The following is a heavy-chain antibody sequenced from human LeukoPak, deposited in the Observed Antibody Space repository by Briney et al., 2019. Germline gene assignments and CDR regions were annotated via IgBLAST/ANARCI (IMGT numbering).Heavy chain of an antibody. CDR3: ARADGSS. D-gene: IGHD6-13*01. J-gene: IGHJ4*02. Sequence: GGSLRLSCAVSGFSFSNFWMHWVRQAPGKGLVWVSRIKNDGTITNYADSVKGRFTISRDNAKNTLFLQMNSLRADDTAVYYCARADGSSWGQGTLVTVSS. CDR2: IKNDGTIT. V-gene: IGHV3-74*01. CDR1: GFSFSNFW.